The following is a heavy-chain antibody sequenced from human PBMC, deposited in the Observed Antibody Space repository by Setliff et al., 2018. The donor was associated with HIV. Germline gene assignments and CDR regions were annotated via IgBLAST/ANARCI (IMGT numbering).Heavy chain of an antibody. Sequence: PGGSLRLSCAASGFTFDDYAMHWVRQAPGKGLEWVSGISWNSGSIGYADSVKGRFTISRDNAKNTLYLQMSSLRAEDTAIYYCARDFNTMTTPGDDFDYWGQGTLVTVS. CDR1: GFTFDDYA. CDR2: ISWNSGSI. J-gene: IGHJ4*02. CDR3: ARDFNTMTTPGDDFDY. V-gene: IGHV3-9*01. D-gene: IGHD1-1*01.